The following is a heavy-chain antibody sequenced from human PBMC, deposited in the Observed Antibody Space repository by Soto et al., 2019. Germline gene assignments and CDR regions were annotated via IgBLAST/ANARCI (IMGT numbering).Heavy chain of an antibody. CDR3: ARYIVATKYLDY. J-gene: IGHJ4*02. Sequence: EVQLVESGGGLVQPGGSLRLSCAASGFTFSDHYMDWVRQAPGKGLEWIGRIKNKPKRYTTQYAASVKGRFTISRDDSSNSLQLQMESLRADDTAVYYCARYIVATKYLDYWGQGTLVTVSS. V-gene: IGHV3-72*01. CDR1: GFTFSDHY. CDR2: IKNKPKRYTT. D-gene: IGHD5-12*01.